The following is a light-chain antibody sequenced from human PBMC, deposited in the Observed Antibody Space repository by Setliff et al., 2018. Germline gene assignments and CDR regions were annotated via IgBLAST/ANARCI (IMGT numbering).Light chain of an antibody. CDR2: DVS. V-gene: IGLV2-14*03. Sequence: QSALTQPASVSGSPRQSITIPCTGTSSDVGGYNSVSWYQHHPGKAPKLMIYDVSYRPSGVSNRFSGSKSGNTASLTISGLQTEDEAHYYCSSFTTSSTLMFGGGTKVTVL. CDR3: SSFTTSSTLM. CDR1: SSDVGGYNS. J-gene: IGLJ3*02.